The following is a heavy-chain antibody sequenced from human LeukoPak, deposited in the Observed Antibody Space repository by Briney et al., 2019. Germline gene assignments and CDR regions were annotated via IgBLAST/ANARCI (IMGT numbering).Heavy chain of an antibody. CDR1: GFTFDGYA. V-gene: IGHV3-43D*03. CDR2: ISWDGGST. CDR3: AKPMVRGVIFLFDY. Sequence: GGSLRLSCAASGFTFDGYAMHWVRQAPGKGLEWVSLISWDGGSTYYADSVKGRFTISRDNSKNSLYLQMNSLRAEDTALYYCAKPMVRGVIFLFDYWGQGTLVTVSS. D-gene: IGHD3-10*01. J-gene: IGHJ4*02.